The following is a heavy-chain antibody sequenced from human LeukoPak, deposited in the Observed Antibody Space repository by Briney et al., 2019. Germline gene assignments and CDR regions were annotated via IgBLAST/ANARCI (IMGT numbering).Heavy chain of an antibody. CDR1: GFTFSTYN. D-gene: IGHD3-16*01. CDR3: ARSLPHSRFQLDS. CDR2: ITTSSNVM. J-gene: IGHJ4*02. V-gene: IGHV3-48*04. Sequence: GGSLRLSCAASGFTFSTYNMNWVRQAPGKGLEWIAYITTSSNVMFYADSVRGRFTISRDNAQNSLYLQMNTLSADDTAVYYCARSLPHSRFQLDSWGQGTQITVSS.